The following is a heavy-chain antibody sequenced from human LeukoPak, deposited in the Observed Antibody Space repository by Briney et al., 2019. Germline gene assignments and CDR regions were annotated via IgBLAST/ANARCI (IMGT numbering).Heavy chain of an antibody. V-gene: IGHV1-8*01. CDR3: ARVKYNWNDIFENWFDP. J-gene: IGHJ5*02. CDR2: MNYNSGNT. Sequence: ASVEVSCKASGYTFTSFDINWVRQATGQGLEWTGWMNYNSGNTGYAQKFQGRVIMTRNISISTAYMELSSLRSEDSAVYYCARVKYNWNDIFENWFDPWGQGTLVTVSS. CDR1: GYTFTSFD. D-gene: IGHD1-1*01.